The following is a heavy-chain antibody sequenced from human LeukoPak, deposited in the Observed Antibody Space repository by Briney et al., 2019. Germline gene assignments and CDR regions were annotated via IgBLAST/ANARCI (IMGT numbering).Heavy chain of an antibody. V-gene: IGHV4-59*01. CDR2: IYYSGST. CDR3: ARSHEDSSGYYLYNWFDP. Sequence: SETLSLTCTVSGGSISSYYRSWIRQPPGKGLEWIGYIYYSGSTNYNPSLKSRVTISVDTSKNQFSLKLSSVTAADTAVYYCARSHEDSSGYYLYNWFDPWGQGTLVTVSS. D-gene: IGHD3-22*01. J-gene: IGHJ5*02. CDR1: GGSISSYY.